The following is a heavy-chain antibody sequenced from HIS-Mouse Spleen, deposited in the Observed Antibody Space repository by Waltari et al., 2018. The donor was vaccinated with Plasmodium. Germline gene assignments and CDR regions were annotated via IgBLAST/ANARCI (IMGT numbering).Heavy chain of an antibody. CDR1: GFTFSSNY. J-gene: IGHJ5*02. V-gene: IGHV3-66*01. CDR3: ARGLGSSSHNWFDP. Sequence: EVQLVESGGGLVQPGGSLRLSCAASGFTFSSNYLSWVRQAPGKGLEWVSVIYSGGSTYYADSVKGRFTISRDNSKNTLYLQMNSLRAEDTAVYYCARGLGSSSHNWFDPWGQGTLVTVSS. D-gene: IGHD6-6*01. CDR2: IYSGGST.